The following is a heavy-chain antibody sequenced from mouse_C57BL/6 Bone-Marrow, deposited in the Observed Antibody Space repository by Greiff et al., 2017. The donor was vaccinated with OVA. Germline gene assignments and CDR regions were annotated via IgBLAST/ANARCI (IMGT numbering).Heavy chain of an antibody. V-gene: IGHV1-72*01. CDR1: GYTFTSYW. CDR2: IDPNSGGT. D-gene: IGHD2-5*01. J-gene: IGHJ1*03. Sequence: QVHVKQSGAELVKPGASVKLSCKASGYTFTSYWMHWVKQRPGRGLEWIGRIDPNSGGTKYNEKFKSKATLTVDKPSSTAYMQLSRLTSEDSAVYYCARGRIHSNYVDWYFDVWGTGTTVTVSS. CDR3: ARGRIHSNYVDWYFDV.